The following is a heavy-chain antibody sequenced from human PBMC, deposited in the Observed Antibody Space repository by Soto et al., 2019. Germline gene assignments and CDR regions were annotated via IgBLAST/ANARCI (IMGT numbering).Heavy chain of an antibody. Sequence: SGPTLVNPTETLTLTCTVSGFSLSNARMGVSWIRQPPGKALEWLAHIFSNDEKSYSTSLKSRLTISKDTSKSQVVLTMTNMDPVDTATYYCARIPKLYFDWLLSPHPHYYMDVWGKGTTVTVSS. CDR2: IFSNDEK. V-gene: IGHV2-26*01. D-gene: IGHD3-9*01. CDR1: GFSLSNARMG. CDR3: ARIPKLYFDWLLSPHPHYYMDV. J-gene: IGHJ6*03.